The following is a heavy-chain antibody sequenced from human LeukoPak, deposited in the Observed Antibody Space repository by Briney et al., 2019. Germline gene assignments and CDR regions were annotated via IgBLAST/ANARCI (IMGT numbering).Heavy chain of an antibody. V-gene: IGHV3-23*01. CDR2: ISGSGDT. D-gene: IGHD3-16*01. CDR3: AKASWVSSPDAGR. CDR1: GLSFSSFA. J-gene: IGHJ4*02. Sequence: PGGSLRLSCAASGLSFSSFAMSWVRQGPGKGLEWVSSISGSGDTFYADSVRSRFTLFSDSSTNTVYFQLNNLRVEDTAIYYCAKASWVSSPDAGRWGQGTLVTVSS.